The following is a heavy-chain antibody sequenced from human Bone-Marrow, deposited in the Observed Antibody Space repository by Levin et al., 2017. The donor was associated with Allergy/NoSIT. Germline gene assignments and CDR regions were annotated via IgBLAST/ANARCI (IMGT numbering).Heavy chain of an antibody. CDR2: IRRETDGGTT. J-gene: IGHJ4*02. V-gene: IGHV3-15*01. CDR3: TTDYASGTYYNGFDS. CDR1: GFSFSDAW. Sequence: KSGGSLRLSCAASGFSFSDAWMTWVRQAPGKGLEWVGRIRRETDGGTTEYGAPVKGRFTISRDDSKNTVYLQMNSLKTEDTAVYYCTTDYASGTYYNGFDSWGQGILVTVSS. D-gene: IGHD3-10*01.